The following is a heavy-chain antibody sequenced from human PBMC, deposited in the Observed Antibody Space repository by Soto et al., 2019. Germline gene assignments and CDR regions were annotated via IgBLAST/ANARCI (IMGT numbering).Heavy chain of an antibody. CDR3: AKTQNFNGYYTGFDA. CDR1: GYSFTSYW. V-gene: IGHV3-23*01. D-gene: IGHD3-3*01. J-gene: IGHJ4*02. Sequence: TGESLKISCKGSGYSFTSYWIGWVRQMPGKGLEWVSTITIGGGSTYYAGSAKGRFTISRDNSKNTLYLQMNSLRAEDTAVYYCAKTQNFNGYYTGFDAWGQGTRVTVSS. CDR2: ITIGGGST.